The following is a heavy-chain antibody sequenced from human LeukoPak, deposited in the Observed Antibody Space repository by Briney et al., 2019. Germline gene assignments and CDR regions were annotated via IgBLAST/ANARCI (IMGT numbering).Heavy chain of an antibody. J-gene: IGHJ5*02. CDR1: GGSFSGYY. CDR3: ARGFLGYCSSTSCYRARNWFDP. CDR2: INHSGST. D-gene: IGHD2-2*02. V-gene: IGHV4-34*01. Sequence: SETLSLTCAVYGGSFSGYYWSWIRQPPGKGLEWIREINHSGSTNYNPSLKSRVTISVDTSKNQFSLKLSSVTAADTAVYYCARGFLGYCSSTSCYRARNWFDPWGQGTLVTVSS.